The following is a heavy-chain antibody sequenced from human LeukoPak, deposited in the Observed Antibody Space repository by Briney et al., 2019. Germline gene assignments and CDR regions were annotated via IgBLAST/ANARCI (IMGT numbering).Heavy chain of an antibody. V-gene: IGHV1-69*13. Sequence: SVKVSCKTSGGTFSTYAISWVRQAPGQGLEWMGGIIPIFGTANYAQKFQGRVTITADESTSTAYMELSSLRSEDTAVYYCARGVRFFSSDYWGQGTLVTVSS. CDR1: GGTFSTYA. J-gene: IGHJ4*02. CDR3: ARGVRFFSSDY. D-gene: IGHD3-3*01. CDR2: IIPIFGTA.